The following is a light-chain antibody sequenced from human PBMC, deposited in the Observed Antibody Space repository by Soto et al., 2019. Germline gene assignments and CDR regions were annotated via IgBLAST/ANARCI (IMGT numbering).Light chain of an antibody. CDR3: QQYGSSPIT. Sequence: EIVLTQSPGTLSLSPGERATLSCRASQSVSSSYLAWYQQRPGQAPRLLIYGASSRATGIPDRFSGGGSGTDFTLTISRLEPEDFAVYFCQQYGSSPITFGQGTRLEIK. V-gene: IGKV3-20*01. CDR2: GAS. J-gene: IGKJ5*01. CDR1: QSVSSSY.